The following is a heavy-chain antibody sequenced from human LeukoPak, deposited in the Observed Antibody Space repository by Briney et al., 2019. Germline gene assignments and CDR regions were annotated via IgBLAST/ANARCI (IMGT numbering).Heavy chain of an antibody. CDR1: GGTFSSYA. CDR3: AREVITMVRGVISPVASDY. J-gene: IGHJ4*02. CDR2: IIPIFGTA. D-gene: IGHD3-10*01. V-gene: IGHV1-69*05. Sequence: ASVKVSCKASGGTFSSYAISWVRQAPGQGLARMGRIIPIFGTANFAQKFQGRVTITTDESTSTAYMELSRLRSEETAVYYCAREVITMVRGVISPVASDYWGQGTLVTVSS.